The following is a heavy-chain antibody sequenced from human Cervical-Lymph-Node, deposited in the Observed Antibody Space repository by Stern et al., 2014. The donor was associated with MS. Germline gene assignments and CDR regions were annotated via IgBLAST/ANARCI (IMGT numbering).Heavy chain of an antibody. V-gene: IGHV1-46*01. CDR3: ALMTTVTRGFDY. J-gene: IGHJ4*02. D-gene: IGHD4-17*01. CDR1: GYTFTDYY. CDR2: INPSGGST. Sequence: QVQLVQSGAEVKKTGASVKVSCQTSGYTFTDYYLHWVRQAPGQGLEWMGIINPSGGSTSYAQKFQGRVTLNRDTSTDTVYMDLSSLRSEDTAVYYCALMTTVTRGFDYGGQGTLVTVSS.